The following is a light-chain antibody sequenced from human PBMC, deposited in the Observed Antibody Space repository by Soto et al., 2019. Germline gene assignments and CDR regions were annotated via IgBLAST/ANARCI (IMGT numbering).Light chain of an antibody. CDR2: DAS. CDR3: QHRRNWPWT. Sequence: EIVLTQSPATLSLSPGERATLSCRASQSVSTYLGWYQQKPGQAPRLLIYDASNRATGIPGRFSGSGSGTDFTPTISSLEPEDFAVYYCQHRRNWPWTFGQGTKVEVK. CDR1: QSVSTY. J-gene: IGKJ1*01. V-gene: IGKV3-11*01.